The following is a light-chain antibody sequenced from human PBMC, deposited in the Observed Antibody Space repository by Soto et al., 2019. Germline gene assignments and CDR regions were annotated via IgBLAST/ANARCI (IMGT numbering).Light chain of an antibody. J-gene: IGKJ4*01. CDR1: QGINNY. CDR3: QQLNSYPFT. CDR2: GAS. V-gene: IGKV1-9*01. Sequence: DIQLTQSPSFLSASVGDRVTITCRAGQGINNYLVWYQQKPGKAPKLLISGASTLQSGVPLRFSGSGSGTEFTLTISSLQPEDFASYFCQQLNSYPFTFGGGTKVDIK.